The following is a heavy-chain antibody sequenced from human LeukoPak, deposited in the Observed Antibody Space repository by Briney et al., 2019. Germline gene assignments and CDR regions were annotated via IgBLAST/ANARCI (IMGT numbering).Heavy chain of an antibody. CDR2: ISGSGGST. V-gene: IGHV3-23*01. CDR3: AKDRAFGGNAFDAFEI. CDR1: GFTFSSYA. J-gene: IGHJ3*02. D-gene: IGHD2-15*01. Sequence: PGGSLRLSCAASGFTFSSYAMSWVRQAPGKGLEWVSAISGSGGSTYYADSVKGRFTISRDNSKNTLYLQMNSLRAEDTAVYYCAKDRAFGGNAFDAFEIWGQGTMVTVSS.